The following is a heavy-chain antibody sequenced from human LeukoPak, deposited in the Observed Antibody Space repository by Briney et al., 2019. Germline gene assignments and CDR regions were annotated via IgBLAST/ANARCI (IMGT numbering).Heavy chain of an antibody. CDR2: IHSSGGT. CDR3: IVFGDSNH. D-gene: IGHD4-17*01. J-gene: IGHJ5*02. Sequence: GGSLRLSCAASGFTGSNNYMSWVRQAPGKGLEWVSAIHSSGGTYYADSVKGRFTISRDTSKNTLYLQINSLKVEDTAVYYCIVFGDSNHWGQGTLVTVSS. V-gene: IGHV3-53*01. CDR1: GFTGSNNY.